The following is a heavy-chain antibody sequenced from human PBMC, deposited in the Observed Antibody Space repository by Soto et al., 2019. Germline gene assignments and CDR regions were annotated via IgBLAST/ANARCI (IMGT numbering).Heavy chain of an antibody. D-gene: IGHD3-16*02. CDR1: GGSGGSFSGYY. Sequence: SETLSLTCAVYGGSGGSFSGYYWSWIRQPPGKGLEWIGEINHSGSTNYNPSLKSRVTITVDMSKNQISLDLTSVTAADTAVYYCARDHLYNDNWAFDYWGQGALVTV. V-gene: IGHV4-34*01. CDR3: ARDHLYNDNWAFDY. CDR2: INHSGST. J-gene: IGHJ4*02.